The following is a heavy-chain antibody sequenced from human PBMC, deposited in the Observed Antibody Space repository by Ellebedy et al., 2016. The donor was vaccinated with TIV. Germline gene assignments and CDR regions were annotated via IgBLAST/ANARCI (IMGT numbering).Heavy chain of an antibody. J-gene: IGHJ5*02. CDR2: IYQDGSDE. D-gene: IGHD4-17*01. Sequence: PGGSLRLSCAASGFSFRSYWMSWVRQAPGKGLEWVANIYQDGSDEYYVDSVKGRFTISRDNDNKALFLQMNSLRVEDTDVYYCARRGSYGDYAVQINSWFDRWGRGTLVTVSS. CDR1: GFSFRSYW. CDR3: ARRGSYGDYAVQINSWFDR. V-gene: IGHV3-7*01.